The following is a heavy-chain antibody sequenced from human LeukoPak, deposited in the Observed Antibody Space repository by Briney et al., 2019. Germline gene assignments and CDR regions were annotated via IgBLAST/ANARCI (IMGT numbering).Heavy chain of an antibody. D-gene: IGHD3-22*01. J-gene: IGHJ4*02. Sequence: GGSLRLSCAASGFTFSNYWMSWVRQAPGKGLEWVANIKQDGSEKYYLDSVKGRFTISRDNAKNSLYLQMNSLRAEDTALYYCAKDIRPMIVVVTPDYWGQGTLVTVSS. CDR3: AKDIRPMIVVVTPDY. V-gene: IGHV3-7*03. CDR1: GFTFSNYW. CDR2: IKQDGSEK.